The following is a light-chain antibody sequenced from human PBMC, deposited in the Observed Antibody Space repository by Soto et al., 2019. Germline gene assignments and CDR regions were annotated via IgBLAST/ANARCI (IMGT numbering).Light chain of an antibody. V-gene: IGLV1-51*01. CDR1: SSHIGNNY. CDR3: GTWDSSLSVYV. Sequence: QSALTQPPSVSAAPGQQVTISCSGSSSHIGNNYVSWYQQLPGTAPKLLIYDNNKRPSGIPDRFSGSKSGTSATLGITGLQTGDEADYYCGTWDSSLSVYVFGTGTKVTVL. J-gene: IGLJ1*01. CDR2: DNN.